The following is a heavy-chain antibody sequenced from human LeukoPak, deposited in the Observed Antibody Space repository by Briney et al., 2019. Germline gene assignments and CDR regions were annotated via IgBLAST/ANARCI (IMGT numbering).Heavy chain of an antibody. CDR2: ISSSSSYI. D-gene: IGHD2/OR15-2a*01. J-gene: IGHJ6*03. CDR1: GFTFSSYS. Sequence: NPGGSLRLSCAASGFTFSSYSMNWVRQAPGKGLEWVSSISSSSSYIYYADSVKGRFTISRDDAKNSLFLQMNSLRAEDTATYYCARGEFGDYYYFYMDVWGKGTTVTVSS. V-gene: IGHV3-21*01. CDR3: ARGEFGDYYYFYMDV.